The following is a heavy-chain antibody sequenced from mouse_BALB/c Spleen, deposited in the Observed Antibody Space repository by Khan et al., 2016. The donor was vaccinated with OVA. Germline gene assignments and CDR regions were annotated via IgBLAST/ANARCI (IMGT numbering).Heavy chain of an antibody. D-gene: IGHD1-1*01. CDR3: ARHGSTAWFAY. J-gene: IGHJ3*01. Sequence: QLQQSGPELMKPGASVQISCKASGYSFTSYYIHWVKQSQGKTLEWIGFIDPFNGGSTINQKFKVKATLTAAKSSSTAYMHLSSLTSEDSAVYYWARHGSTAWFAYWGQGTLVTVSA. V-gene: IGHV1-31*01. CDR2: IDPFNGGS. CDR1: GYSFTSYY.